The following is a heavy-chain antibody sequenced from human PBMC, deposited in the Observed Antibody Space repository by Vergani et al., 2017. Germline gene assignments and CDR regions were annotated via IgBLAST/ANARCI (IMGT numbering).Heavy chain of an antibody. V-gene: IGHV3-23*01. CDR3: ANTIRSWIRFDY. CDR1: GFSFPGYA. CDR2: ISSSSSYI. Sequence: EVQLLESGGGLVQPGGSLRLSCEASGFSFPGYAMSWVRQAPGKGLEWVSSISSSSSYIYYADSVKGRFTISRDNSKNTLYLQMNSLRAEDTAVYYCANTIRSWIRFDYWGQGTLVTVSS. D-gene: IGHD5-18*01. J-gene: IGHJ4*02.